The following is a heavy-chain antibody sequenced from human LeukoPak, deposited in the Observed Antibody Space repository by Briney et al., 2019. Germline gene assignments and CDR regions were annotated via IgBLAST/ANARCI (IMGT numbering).Heavy chain of an antibody. CDR1: GYTFTSYD. CDR2: MNPNSGNT. CDR3: ARDYYDSSGYEEYNWFDP. D-gene: IGHD3-22*01. V-gene: IGHV1-8*01. J-gene: IGHJ5*02. Sequence: ASVKVSCKASGYTFTSYDINWVRQATGQGLEWMGWMNPNSGNTGYAQKFQGRVTMTRNTSISTAYMELSSLRSEDTAVYYCARDYYDSSGYEEYNWFDPWGQGTLVTVSS.